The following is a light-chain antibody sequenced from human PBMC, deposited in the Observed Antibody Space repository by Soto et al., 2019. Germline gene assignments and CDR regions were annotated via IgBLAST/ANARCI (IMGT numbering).Light chain of an antibody. CDR3: QQYDSAPRT. J-gene: IGKJ1*01. V-gene: IGKV3-11*01. CDR2: DAF. Sequence: VLTQAPATLSLSPGERATLSCRASQSVSTYLAWYQQRPGQAPRLLIYDAFNRATGIPARFSGSGSGTDFTLTISSLEPEDFAVYYCQQYDSAPRTFGQGTKVDI. CDR1: QSVSTY.